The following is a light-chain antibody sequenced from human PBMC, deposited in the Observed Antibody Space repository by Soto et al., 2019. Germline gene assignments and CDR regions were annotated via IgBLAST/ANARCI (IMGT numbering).Light chain of an antibody. V-gene: IGKV2-28*01. CDR3: MQALELRT. J-gene: IGKJ1*01. CDR1: QSLLYSNGYNY. CDR2: LGF. Sequence: DIVMTQSPLSLTVTPGEPASISCRSSQSLLYSNGYNYLDWYLQKPGQSPQLLIYLGFNRASGVADRFRGSGSGTDFTLKISRVEAEDVGVYYCMQALELRTFGQGTKVEIK.